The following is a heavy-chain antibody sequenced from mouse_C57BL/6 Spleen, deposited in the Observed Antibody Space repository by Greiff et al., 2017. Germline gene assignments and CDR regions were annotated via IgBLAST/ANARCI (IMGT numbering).Heavy chain of an antibody. CDR2: IDPSDSYT. V-gene: IGHV1-69*01. CDR3: ARGAMYY. Sequence: VQLQQPGAELVMPGASVKLSCKASGYTFTSYWMHWVKQRPGQGLEWIGEIDPSDSYTNYNQKFKGKSTLTVDKSSSTAYMQRSSLTSEDSAVYYCARGAMYYWGQGTSVTVSS. J-gene: IGHJ4*01. CDR1: GYTFTSYW.